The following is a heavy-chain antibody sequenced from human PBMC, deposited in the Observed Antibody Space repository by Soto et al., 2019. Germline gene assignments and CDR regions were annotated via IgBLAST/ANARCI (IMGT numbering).Heavy chain of an antibody. D-gene: IGHD2-2*01. V-gene: IGHV4-4*07. CDR1: GGSISTYY. CDR3: ARGGMVIIPTATAFDY. Sequence: TLSLTCTVSGGSISTYYWSWIRQPAGKGLEWIGRIYASGSTNYNPSLKSRVTMSVATSKNQFSLKLSSVTAADTAVYYCARGGMVIIPTATAFDYWGQGALVTVSS. CDR2: IYASGST. J-gene: IGHJ4*02.